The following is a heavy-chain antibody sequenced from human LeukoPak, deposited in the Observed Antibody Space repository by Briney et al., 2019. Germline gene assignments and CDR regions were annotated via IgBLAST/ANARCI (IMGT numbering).Heavy chain of an antibody. CDR2: ISSSSSYI. J-gene: IGHJ4*02. D-gene: IGHD3-22*01. Sequence: SGGSLRLSCAPCGFTFSSYSMNGVRQAPGEGLEWVSSISSSSSYIYYADSVKGRFTISRDNAKNSLYLQMNSLRAEDTAVYYCARAARKYYYDSSGYYYFDYWGQGTLVTVSS. CDR3: ARAARKYYYDSSGYYYFDY. V-gene: IGHV3-21*01. CDR1: GFTFSSYS.